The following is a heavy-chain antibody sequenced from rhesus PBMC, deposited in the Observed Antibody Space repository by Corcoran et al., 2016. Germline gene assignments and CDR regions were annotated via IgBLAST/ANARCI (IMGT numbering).Heavy chain of an antibody. D-gene: IGHD6-43*01. CDR2: ISWNSGTI. J-gene: IGHJ4*01. V-gene: IGHV3-134*01. CDR1: GFTFDVYA. Sequence: EVQLVESGGALAQPGGSLRLSCAASGFTFDVYAIRWVRPASGMCLEWVSRISWNSGTIYYADAVKGRFTISRDNAKNSLFLQMDRLRAEDMAVYYCTRDYSSSLGDYFDYWGQGVLVTVSS. CDR3: TRDYSSSLGDYFDY.